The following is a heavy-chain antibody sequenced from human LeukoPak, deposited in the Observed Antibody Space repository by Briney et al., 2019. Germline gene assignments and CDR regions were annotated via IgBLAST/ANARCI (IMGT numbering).Heavy chain of an antibody. CDR2: IYYSGST. D-gene: IGHD3-9*01. CDR3: ARDRGYDILTGYYAFAFDI. J-gene: IGHJ3*02. CDR1: GGSISSYY. Sequence: SETLSLTCTVPGGSISSYYWSWIRQPPGKGLEWIGYIYYSGSTNYNPSLKSRVTISVDTSKNQFSLKLSSVTAADTAVYYCARDRGYDILTGYYAFAFDIWGQGTMVTVSS. V-gene: IGHV4-59*01.